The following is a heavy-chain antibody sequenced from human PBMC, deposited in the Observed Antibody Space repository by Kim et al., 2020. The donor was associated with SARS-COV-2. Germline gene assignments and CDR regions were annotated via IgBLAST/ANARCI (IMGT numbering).Heavy chain of an antibody. V-gene: IGHV3-66*01. J-gene: IGHJ4*02. CDR2: IYSGGST. CDR3: ARDPHNCYGHKCDVY. D-gene: IGHD2-15*01. CDR1: GLSISDNY. Sequence: GGSLRLSCAASGLSISDNYMSWIRQGPGKGLEWVSVIYSGGSTYYADSVRGRFTISRDKSKHMIYLQMDNLGTEDTGVYYCARDPHNCYGHKCDVYWGQG.